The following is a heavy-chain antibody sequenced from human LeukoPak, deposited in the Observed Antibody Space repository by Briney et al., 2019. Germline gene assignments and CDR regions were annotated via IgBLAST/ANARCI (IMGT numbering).Heavy chain of an antibody. CDR2: INPDSGAT. Sequence: ASVKVSCKASGYTFIGFYMHWIRQAPGQGLEWMGWINPDSGATNYAQNFQGRVTVTRDTSLTTVYMDLTGLRSDDTALYYCARAGLRWKRQAHYFDYWGPGTLVTVPP. CDR1: GYTFIGFY. V-gene: IGHV1-2*02. D-gene: IGHD1-1*01. J-gene: IGHJ4*02. CDR3: ARAGLRWKRQAHYFDY.